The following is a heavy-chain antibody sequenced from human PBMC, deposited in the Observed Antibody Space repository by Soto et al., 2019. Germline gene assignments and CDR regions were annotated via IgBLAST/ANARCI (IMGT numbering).Heavy chain of an antibody. CDR1: GFTFSGSS. CDR3: ISHSPEDMIRT. D-gene: IGHD2-15*01. V-gene: IGHV3-73*02. Sequence: EVQLLESGGGLVQPGGSLKLSCAASGFTFSGSSLHGVRQASGKGLEWVGRIRNKANSYATAYAASVRGRFTISRDDSKNTAFLQMNSLNTEDTAVYYCISHSPEDMIRTWGQGTLVTVSS. J-gene: IGHJ4*02. CDR2: IRNKANSYAT.